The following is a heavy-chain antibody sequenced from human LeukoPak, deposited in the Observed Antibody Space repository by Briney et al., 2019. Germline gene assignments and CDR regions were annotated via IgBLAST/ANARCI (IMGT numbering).Heavy chain of an antibody. CDR3: ARDWAWGGFDS. J-gene: IGHJ4*02. Sequence: GGSLRLSCAASGFTFSSYAMSWVRQAPGKGLEWVSSISSSSSYIYYADSVKGRFTVSRDNAKNTLYLQMYSLRDDDTAVYYCARDWAWGGFDSWGQGVLVTVSS. CDR1: GFTFSSYA. CDR2: ISSSSSYI. D-gene: IGHD3-16*01. V-gene: IGHV3-21*01.